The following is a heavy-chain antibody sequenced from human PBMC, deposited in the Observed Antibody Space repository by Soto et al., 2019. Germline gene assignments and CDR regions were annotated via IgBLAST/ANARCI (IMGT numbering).Heavy chain of an antibody. CDR3: ARPPGYISDWYYFDL. V-gene: IGHV1-2*02. D-gene: IGHD3-9*01. CDR1: GYSFIDYY. Sequence: ASVKVSCKASGYSFIDYYMHWVRQAPGQGFEWMGRISPKSGGTNYAQKFEGRVTMTWDTSLNTAYMELGSLISEDTAVYYCARPPGYISDWYYFDLWGQGTLVTVSS. CDR2: ISPKSGGT. J-gene: IGHJ4*02.